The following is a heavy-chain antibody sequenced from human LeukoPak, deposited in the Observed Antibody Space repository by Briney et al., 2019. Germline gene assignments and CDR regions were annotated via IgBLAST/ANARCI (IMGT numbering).Heavy chain of an antibody. V-gene: IGHV4-59*01. CDR2: IHYSGST. CDR3: ARVRDRSSYFYDLDY. Sequence: SETLSLTRTVSGGSISSYYWSWIRQPPGKGLEWIGCIHYSGSTNYNPSLKSRVTISVDTSKNQFSLKLSSVTAADTAVYYCARVRDRSSYFYDLDYWGQGTLVTVSS. CDR1: GGSISSYY. D-gene: IGHD3-22*01. J-gene: IGHJ4*02.